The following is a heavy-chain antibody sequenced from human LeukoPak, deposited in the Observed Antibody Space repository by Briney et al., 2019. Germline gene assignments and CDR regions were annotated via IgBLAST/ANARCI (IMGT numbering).Heavy chain of an antibody. CDR2: INYSGNT. Sequence: SETLSLTCTVSGGSLNSNSYYWGWIRQPPGKGLEWIGSINYSGNTYYSPSLKSRVTISVDTSKNQFSLKLSSVTAADTAVYYCANTGYSSSWYYVGTYYYYYGMDVWGQGTTVTVSS. CDR1: GGSLNSNSYY. J-gene: IGHJ6*02. D-gene: IGHD6-13*01. V-gene: IGHV4-39*01. CDR3: ANTGYSSSWYYVGTYYYYYGMDV.